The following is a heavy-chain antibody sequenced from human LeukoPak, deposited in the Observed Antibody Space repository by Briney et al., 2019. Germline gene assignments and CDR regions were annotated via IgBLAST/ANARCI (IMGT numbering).Heavy chain of an antibody. Sequence: PGGSLSLSCATSGFNFDRYTIHRVRQAPGKGLEWVSLAGWAGGTTYYSDSVRGRFTISRDSGKNSVYLQMNSLTTDDTAFYFCAKELDTMFFDYWGQGALVTVSS. CDR1: GFNFDRYT. D-gene: IGHD5-18*01. J-gene: IGHJ4*02. V-gene: IGHV3-43*01. CDR2: AGWAGGTT. CDR3: AKELDTMFFDY.